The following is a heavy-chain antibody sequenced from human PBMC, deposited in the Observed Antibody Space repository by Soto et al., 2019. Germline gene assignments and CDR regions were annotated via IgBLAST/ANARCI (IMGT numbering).Heavy chain of an antibody. CDR2: ISAYNGNT. V-gene: IGHV1-18*01. CDR1: GYTFTSYG. Sequence: ASVKVSCKASGYTFTSYGISWVRQAPGQGLEWMGWISAYNGNTNYAQKLQGRVTMTTDTSTSTAYMELRSLRSDDTAVYYCARXLTVVVVAAMANDAFDIWGRGTMVTVSS. CDR3: ARXLTVVVVAAMANDAFDI. J-gene: IGHJ3*02. D-gene: IGHD2-15*01.